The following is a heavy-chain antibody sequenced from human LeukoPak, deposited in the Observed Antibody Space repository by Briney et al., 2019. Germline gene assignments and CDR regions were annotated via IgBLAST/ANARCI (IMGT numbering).Heavy chain of an antibody. V-gene: IGHV4-39*01. J-gene: IGHJ4*02. Sequence: SETLSLTCTVSGGSVSSNIYYWNWIRQPPGKGLEWIGSIYYSGSTYYNPSLKSRVTISVDTSKNQFSLKLSSVTAADTAVYYCARISNWGLFDYWGQGTLVTVSS. D-gene: IGHD7-27*01. CDR3: ARISNWGLFDY. CDR2: IYYSGST. CDR1: GGSVSSNIYY.